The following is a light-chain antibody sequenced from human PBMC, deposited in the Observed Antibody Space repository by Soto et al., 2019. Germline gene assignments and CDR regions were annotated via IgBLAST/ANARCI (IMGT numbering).Light chain of an antibody. CDR2: GTS. J-gene: IGKJ1*01. Sequence: EIVITQSPSTLSVSPGEGATLSCRASLSVSSNLAWYQQKPGQAPRLLIYGTSTRATGIPARFSGRGSGTEFTLTISSLQSEDFAVYYCQQYQNWPLTFGQGTKVDIK. CDR1: LSVSSN. CDR3: QQYQNWPLT. V-gene: IGKV3-15*01.